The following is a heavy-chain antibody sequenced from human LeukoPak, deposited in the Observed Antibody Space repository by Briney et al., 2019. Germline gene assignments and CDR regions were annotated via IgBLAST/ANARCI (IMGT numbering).Heavy chain of an antibody. CDR1: GFTFDDYA. V-gene: IGHV3-9*01. CDR2: ITWNSGAL. D-gene: IGHD1-1*01. J-gene: IGHJ4*02. CDR3: AKDGRSNGDYFDY. Sequence: GGSLRLACAASGFTFDDYAMHWVRQAPGKGLEWVSGITWNSGALGYADSVKGRFTISRDNAKNSLYLQMNSLRPEDTALYYCAKDGRSNGDYFDYWGQGTLVTVSS.